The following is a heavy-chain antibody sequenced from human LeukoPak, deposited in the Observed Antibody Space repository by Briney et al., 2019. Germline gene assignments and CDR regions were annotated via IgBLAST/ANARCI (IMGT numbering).Heavy chain of an antibody. CDR3: ARGSVAGYFDY. J-gene: IGHJ4*02. V-gene: IGHV1-18*01. CDR1: GYTFTSYD. Sequence: ASVKVSCKASGYTFTSYDINWVRQAPGQGLEWMGWISAYNGNTKYAQKLQGRVTMTTDTSTSTAYMQLRSLSSVTAADTAVYYCARGSVAGYFDYWGQGTLVTVSS. CDR2: ISAYNGNT. D-gene: IGHD6-19*01.